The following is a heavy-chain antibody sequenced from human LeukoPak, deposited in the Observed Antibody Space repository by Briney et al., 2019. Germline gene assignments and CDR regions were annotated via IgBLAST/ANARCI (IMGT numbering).Heavy chain of an antibody. Sequence: GSLRLSCAASGFTFSSYGMSWIRQPPGKGLEWIGEINHSGSTNYNPSLKSRVTISVDTSKNQFSLKLSSVTAADTAVYYCAERTSSGWYFGGFDYWGQGTLVTVSS. CDR3: AERTSSGWYFGGFDY. D-gene: IGHD6-19*01. CDR1: GFTFSSYG. J-gene: IGHJ4*02. V-gene: IGHV4-34*08. CDR2: INHSGST.